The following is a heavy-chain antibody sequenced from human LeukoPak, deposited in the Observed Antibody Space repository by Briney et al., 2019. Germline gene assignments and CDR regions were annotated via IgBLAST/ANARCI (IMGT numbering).Heavy chain of an antibody. CDR1: GFTFTKYW. Sequence: PGGSLRLSCAASGFTFTKYWMYWMRQAPGKGLVWVALVDNGGSGASYAHSVKGCFTVSRENGKNPVFLEMNSLRPEDTAVYYCARDYFDIRGQGTMVTVSS. CDR3: ARDYFDI. CDR2: VDNGGSGA. V-gene: IGHV3-74*01. J-gene: IGHJ4*02.